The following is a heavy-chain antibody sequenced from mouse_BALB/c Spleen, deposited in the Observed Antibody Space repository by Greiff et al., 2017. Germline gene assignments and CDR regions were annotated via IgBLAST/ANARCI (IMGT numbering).Heavy chain of an antibody. V-gene: IGHV3-2*02. CDR1: GYSITSDYA. D-gene: IGHD2-2*01. CDR2: ISYSGST. Sequence: EVKLQESGPGLVKPSQSLSLTCTVTGYSITSDYAWNWIRQFPGNKLEWMGYISYSGSTSYNPSLKSRISITRDTSKNQFFLQLNSVTTEDTATYYCAQKRDGYDVDYAMDYWGQGTSVTVSS. J-gene: IGHJ4*01. CDR3: AQKRDGYDVDYAMDY.